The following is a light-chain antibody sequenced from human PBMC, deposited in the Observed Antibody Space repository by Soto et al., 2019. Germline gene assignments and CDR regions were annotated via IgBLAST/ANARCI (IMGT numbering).Light chain of an antibody. Sequence: QSVLTQPPSASGTPGQRVTSCSGSSSNIGSNYVYWYQQLPGTAPKLLIYRNNQRPSGVPDRFSGSKSGTSASLAISGLRSEDEADYYCAAWDDSLSGPGVFGTGTKLTVL. CDR3: AAWDDSLSGPGV. CDR1: SSNIGSNY. J-gene: IGLJ1*01. V-gene: IGLV1-47*01. CDR2: RNN.